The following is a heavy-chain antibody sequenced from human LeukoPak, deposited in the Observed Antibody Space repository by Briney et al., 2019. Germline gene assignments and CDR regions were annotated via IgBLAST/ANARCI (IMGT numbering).Heavy chain of an antibody. D-gene: IGHD5-18*01. CDR3: ARGRIQLWPPLDS. J-gene: IGHJ4*02. Sequence: ASIKVSCKASEYTFTGYHMHWVRQAPGQGLEWMGWIRPYSGGTNYAQRFQGRVTMTRDTSISTAFMELSRLRSDDTAVYYCARGRIQLWPPLDSWGQGTLVTVSS. CDR2: IRPYSGGT. CDR1: EYTFTGYH. V-gene: IGHV1-2*02.